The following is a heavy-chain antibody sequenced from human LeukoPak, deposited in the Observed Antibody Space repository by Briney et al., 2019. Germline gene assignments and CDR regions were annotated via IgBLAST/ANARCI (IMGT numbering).Heavy chain of an antibody. Sequence: PGGSLRLSCAASGFTFSGSPMHWVRQASGKGLEWVGLIRSEANSYATDYAASVKGRFTISRDDSKNTAYLQMNSVKTEDTAVYYCTRQVDQHLYSWGQGTLVTVSS. J-gene: IGHJ4*02. CDR2: IRSEANSYAT. CDR3: TRQVDQHLYS. CDR1: GFTFSGSP. D-gene: IGHD6-13*01. V-gene: IGHV3-73*01.